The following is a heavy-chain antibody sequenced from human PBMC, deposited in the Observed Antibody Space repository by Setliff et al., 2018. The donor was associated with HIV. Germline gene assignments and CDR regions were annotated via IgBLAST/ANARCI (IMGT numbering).Heavy chain of an antibody. CDR2: IYSGGTT. CDR3: AKDGWGSC. CDR1: GFTVSRYY. Sequence: GGSLRLSCAASGFTVSRYYMSWVRQAPGKGLEWVSIIYSGGTTYYADSVKGRFIISRHNSNNTLYLQMNSLRAEDSAMYYCAKDGWGSCWGQGTLVTVSS. V-gene: IGHV3-53*04. J-gene: IGHJ4*02. D-gene: IGHD6-19*01.